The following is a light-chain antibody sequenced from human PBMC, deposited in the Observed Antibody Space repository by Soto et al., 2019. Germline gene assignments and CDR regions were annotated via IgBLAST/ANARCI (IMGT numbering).Light chain of an antibody. CDR3: PQYCCSPLT. CDR1: QSVASDF. CDR2: GSS. Sequence: EIGLTQSPGTLSLSPGDGATLSCRASQSVASDFLAWYQQKPGQAPRLLIYGSSARAPGIPDRFSGGGSGTDFTLTISRLEPEDFAVYSCPQYCCSPLTFGGETNVEIK. V-gene: IGKV3-20*01. J-gene: IGKJ4*01.